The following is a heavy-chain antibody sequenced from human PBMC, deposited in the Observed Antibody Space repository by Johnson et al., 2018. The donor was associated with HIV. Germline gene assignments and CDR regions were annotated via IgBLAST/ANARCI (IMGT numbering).Heavy chain of an antibody. J-gene: IGHJ3*02. CDR2: IWYDGSDK. V-gene: IGHV3-33*01. D-gene: IGHD3-16*01. CDR1: GFTFSSFG. CDR3: ARGALGDWVDAFDI. Sequence: VQLVESGGGLVQPGGSLRLSCAASGFTFSSFGMHWVRQAPGKGLEWVAVIWYDGSDKYYADSVKGRFTISRDNSKNTLYLQMNSLRAEDTAVFYCARGALGDWVDAFDIWGQGTMVTVSS.